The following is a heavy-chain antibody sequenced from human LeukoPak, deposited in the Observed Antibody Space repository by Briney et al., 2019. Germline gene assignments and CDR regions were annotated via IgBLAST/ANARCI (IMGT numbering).Heavy chain of an antibody. V-gene: IGHV3-23*01. D-gene: IGHD3-10*01. J-gene: IGHJ6*02. CDR3: AKDHRGSFNYGVDV. Sequence: GGPLRLSCVASGFTFSSYAMNWVRQAPGKGLDWVSTISGRGSNTYYADSVKGRFTISRDNSNNTLYLQMNSLRAEDTAVYYCAKDHRGSFNYGVDVWGRGTTVTVSS. CDR1: GFTFSSYA. CDR2: ISGRGSNT.